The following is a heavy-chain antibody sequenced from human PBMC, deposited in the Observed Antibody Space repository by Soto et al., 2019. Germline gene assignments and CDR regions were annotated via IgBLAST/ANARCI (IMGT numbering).Heavy chain of an antibody. V-gene: IGHV4-59*01. Sequence: SETLSLTCSVSGGSISSNYWSWIRQPPGKGLEWIGYIYYSGSTNYNPSLKSRVTISVDTSKNQFSLKLSSVTAADTAVYYCAREGTKGYCSGGSCYSTYYFDYWGQGTLVTVSS. D-gene: IGHD2-15*01. CDR2: IYYSGST. CDR3: AREGTKGYCSGGSCYSTYYFDY. CDR1: GGSISSNY. J-gene: IGHJ4*02.